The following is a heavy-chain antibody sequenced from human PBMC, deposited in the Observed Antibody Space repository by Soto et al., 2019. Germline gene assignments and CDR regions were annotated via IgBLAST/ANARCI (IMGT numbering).Heavy chain of an antibody. CDR2: ISSSSSYI. CDR1: GFTFSTYS. CDR3: AFAGSGSYSNVPDAFDI. J-gene: IGHJ3*02. Sequence: EVQLVESGGGLVKPGGSLRLSCAASGFTFSTYSMNWVRQAPGKGLEWVSSISSSSSYIYYADSVKGRVTISRDNAKNSLYLQMNSLRAEDTAVYYCAFAGSGSYSNVPDAFDIWGQGTMVTVSS. V-gene: IGHV3-21*01. D-gene: IGHD3-10*01.